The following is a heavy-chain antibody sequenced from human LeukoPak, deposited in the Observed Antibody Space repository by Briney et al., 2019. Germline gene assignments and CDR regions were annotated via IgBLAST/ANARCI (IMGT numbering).Heavy chain of an antibody. V-gene: IGHV3-23*01. J-gene: IGHJ4*02. CDR1: GFIFSSYA. CDR2: ISGSGGST. D-gene: IGHD3-9*01. CDR3: AKDLGSHYDILTGPDY. Sequence: GGSLRLSCAASGFIFSSYAMSWVRQAPGKGLEWVSAISGSGGSTYYADSVKGRFTISRDNSKNTLYLQMNSLRAEDTAVYYCAKDLGSHYDILTGPDYWGQGTLVTVSS.